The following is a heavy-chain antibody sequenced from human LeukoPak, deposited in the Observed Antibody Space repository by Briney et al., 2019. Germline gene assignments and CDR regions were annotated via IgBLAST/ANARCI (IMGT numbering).Heavy chain of an antibody. CDR3: ARSSAYCGGDCYSDY. Sequence: GGSLRHSCAASGFTFSSYWMSWVRQAPGQGLEWMGGIIPIFGTANYAQKFQGRVTSTADESTSTAYMELSSLRSEDTAVYYCARSSAYCGGDCYSDYWGQGTLVTVSS. J-gene: IGHJ4*02. D-gene: IGHD2-21*02. CDR1: GFTFSSYW. CDR2: IIPIFGTA. V-gene: IGHV1-69*01.